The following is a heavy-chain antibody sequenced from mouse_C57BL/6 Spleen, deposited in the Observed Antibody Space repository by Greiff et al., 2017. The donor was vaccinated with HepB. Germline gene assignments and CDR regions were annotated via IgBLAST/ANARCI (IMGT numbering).Heavy chain of an antibody. CDR3: ARGDYGSWDY. J-gene: IGHJ2*01. Sequence: QVQLKQSGAELARPGASVKLSCKASCYTFTSYGISWVKQRTGQGLEWIGEIYPRSGNTYYNEKFKGKATLTADKSSSTAYMELRSLTSEDSAVYFCARGDYGSWDYWGQGTTLTVSS. D-gene: IGHD1-1*01. CDR2: IYPRSGNT. V-gene: IGHV1-81*01. CDR1: CYTFTSYG.